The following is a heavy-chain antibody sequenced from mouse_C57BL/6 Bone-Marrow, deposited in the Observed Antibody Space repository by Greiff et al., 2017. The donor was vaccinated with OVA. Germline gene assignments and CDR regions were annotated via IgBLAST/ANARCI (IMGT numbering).Heavy chain of an antibody. CDR3: ARLIYYGNWAWFAY. V-gene: IGHV5-2*01. CDR2: INSDGGSP. CDR1: EYEFPSHD. D-gene: IGHD2-1*01. Sequence: EVHLVESGGGLVQPGESLKLSCESNEYEFPSHDMSWVRKTPEKRLELVAAINSDGGSPYYPATMERRFIISRDTTKKTLYLQMSSLRSEGKALYYCARLIYYGNWAWFAYWGQGTLVTVSA. J-gene: IGHJ3*01.